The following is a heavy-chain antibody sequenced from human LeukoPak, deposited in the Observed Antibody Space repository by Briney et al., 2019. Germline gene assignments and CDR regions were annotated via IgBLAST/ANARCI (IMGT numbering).Heavy chain of an antibody. CDR1: GFIFSTYS. CDR2: IYNSGSKT. J-gene: IGHJ4*02. CDR3: SKDVVPDSGWDLDY. V-gene: IGHV3-23*05. Sequence: GGSLRLSCTASGFIFSTYSMTWVRQGPGKGLEWVSSIYNSGSKTFYAYSVKGRFTISRDNSKNTLYLQMNSLTAEDTAIYYCSKDVVPDSGWDLDYWGQGTLVTVSS. D-gene: IGHD6-19*01.